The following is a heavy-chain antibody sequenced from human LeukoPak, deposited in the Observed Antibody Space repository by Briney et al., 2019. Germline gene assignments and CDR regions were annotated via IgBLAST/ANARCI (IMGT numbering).Heavy chain of an antibody. CDR2: ISSSSSSR. V-gene: IGHV3-48*01. J-gene: IGHJ4*02. CDR1: GFSFSDYS. D-gene: IGHD4-17*01. CDR3: TTTVTIHGDY. Sequence: RGGSLRLSCAASGFSFSDYSMNWVRQAPGKGLEWVSYISSSSSSRYYADSVKGRFTISRDNGKNSLYLQMNSLKTEDTAVYHCTTTVTIHGDYWGQGTLVTVSS.